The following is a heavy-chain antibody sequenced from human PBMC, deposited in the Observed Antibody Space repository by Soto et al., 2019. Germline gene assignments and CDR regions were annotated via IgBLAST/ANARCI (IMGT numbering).Heavy chain of an antibody. D-gene: IGHD5-18*01. CDR3: AHKMDTVDWFGP. Sequence: QITLKESGPTLVNSTQTLTLTCTFSGFSLSGGGVGVGWIRQPPGKALEWVALIYWNDDKRYSPSLKTRLTITKDTSKNQVVLTMTNMDPLDTATYYCAHKMDTVDWFGPWGRGTLVTVSS. V-gene: IGHV2-5*01. CDR2: IYWNDDK. CDR1: GFSLSGGGVG. J-gene: IGHJ5*02.